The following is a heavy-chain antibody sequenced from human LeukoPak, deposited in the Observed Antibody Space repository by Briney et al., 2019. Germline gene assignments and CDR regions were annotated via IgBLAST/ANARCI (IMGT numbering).Heavy chain of an antibody. V-gene: IGHV1-69*06. CDR3: ARDPSPYYDSSGYFPAAFDP. CDR2: TIPIFGTA. Sequence: ASVKVSCKASGGTFSSYAISWVRQAPGQGLEWMGGTIPIFGTANYAQKFQGRVTITADKSTSTAYMELSSLRSEDTAVYYCARDPSPYYDSSGYFPAAFDPWGQGTLVTVSS. CDR1: GGTFSSYA. J-gene: IGHJ5*02. D-gene: IGHD3-22*01.